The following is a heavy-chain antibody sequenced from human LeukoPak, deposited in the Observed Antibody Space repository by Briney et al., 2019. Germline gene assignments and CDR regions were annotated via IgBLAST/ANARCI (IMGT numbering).Heavy chain of an antibody. CDR1: GFSFSNYA. V-gene: IGHV3-23*01. J-gene: IGHJ4*02. Sequence: GGSLRLSCAAYGFSFSNYAMSWVRQAPARGPEWVSSIRGGGVTFYSDSVKGRFTLSRDDSRNTVYLQLNNLRVEDTAIYYCAKANWVSNADAVWWGQGTQVTVSS. CDR3: AKANWVSNADAVW. D-gene: IGHD1-1*01. CDR2: IRGGGVT.